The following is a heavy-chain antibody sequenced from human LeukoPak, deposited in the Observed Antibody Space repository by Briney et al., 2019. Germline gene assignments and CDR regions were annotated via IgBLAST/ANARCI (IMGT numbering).Heavy chain of an antibody. CDR3: AKEGIAARPSWFDP. CDR2: VSGSGGST. Sequence: GGSLRLSCAASRFSFSSYAMTWVRQAPGKGLEWVSAVSGSGGSTYYADSVKGRFTTSRDNSKNTLYLQMNSLRAEDTAVYYCAKEGIAARPSWFDPWGQGTLVTVSS. V-gene: IGHV3-23*01. D-gene: IGHD6-6*01. J-gene: IGHJ5*02. CDR1: RFSFSSYA.